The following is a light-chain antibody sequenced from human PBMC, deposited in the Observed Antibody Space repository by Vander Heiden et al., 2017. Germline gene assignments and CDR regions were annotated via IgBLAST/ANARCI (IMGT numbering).Light chain of an antibody. Sequence: DIVMTQSPDSLAVPLGERATTNCKSSQSVLYSSNNKNYLAWYQQKPGQPPKLLIYWASTRESGVPDRFSGSGSGTDFTLTISSLHAEDVAVYYCQQYYSYPSSYTFGPGTKLEIK. CDR2: WAS. V-gene: IGKV4-1*01. CDR1: QSVLYSSNNKNY. CDR3: QQYYSYPSSYT. J-gene: IGKJ2*01.